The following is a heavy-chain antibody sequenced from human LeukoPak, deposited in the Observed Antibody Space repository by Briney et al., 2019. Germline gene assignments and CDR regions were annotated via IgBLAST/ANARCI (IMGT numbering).Heavy chain of an antibody. Sequence: SETLSLTCTVSGGSISSSIYYWSWIRQPPGKGLEWIGEINHSGSTNYNPSLKSRVTISVDTSKNQFSLKLSSVTAADTAVYYCARMSGITMIVVVRDDAFDIWGQGTMVTVSS. D-gene: IGHD3-22*01. CDR2: INHSGST. V-gene: IGHV4-39*07. CDR1: GGSISSSIYY. J-gene: IGHJ3*02. CDR3: ARMSGITMIVVVRDDAFDI.